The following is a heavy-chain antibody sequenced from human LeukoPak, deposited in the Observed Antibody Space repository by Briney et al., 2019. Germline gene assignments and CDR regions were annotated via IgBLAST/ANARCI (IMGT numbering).Heavy chain of an antibody. V-gene: IGHV1-46*01. CDR1: GYTFTSYY. J-gene: IGHJ4*02. CDR2: INTSGGST. D-gene: IGHD1-26*01. CDR3: AREGEGATDFDY. Sequence: GASVKVSCKASGYTFTSYYMHWVRQAPGQGLEWMGIINTSGGSTSYAQKFQGRVTMTRDMSTSTVYMELSSLSSEDTAVYYCAREGEGATDFDYWGQGTLVTVSS.